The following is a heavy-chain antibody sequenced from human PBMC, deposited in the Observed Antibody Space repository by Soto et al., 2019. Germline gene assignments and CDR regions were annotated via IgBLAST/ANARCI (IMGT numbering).Heavy chain of an antibody. V-gene: IGHV4-31*03. D-gene: IGHD3-22*01. CDR2: IYYRGST. Sequence: QVQLQESGPGLVKPSQTLSLTCTVSGGSISSGGYYWSWIRQHPGKGLEWIGYIYYRGSTYYNPSLKRRVTISVDTSKNQFAPKLSSVTAADTAVYYCARGPYYYDSSGYVWFDPWGQGTLVTVSS. CDR3: ARGPYYYDSSGYVWFDP. CDR1: GGSISSGGYY. J-gene: IGHJ5*02.